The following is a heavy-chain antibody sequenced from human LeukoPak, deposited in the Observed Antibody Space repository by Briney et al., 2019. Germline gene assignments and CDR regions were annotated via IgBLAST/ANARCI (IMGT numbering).Heavy chain of an antibody. J-gene: IGHJ5*02. CDR3: AKDLDGVGYYSGSGSYYTPA. V-gene: IGHV3-23*01. Sequence: GGSLRLSCAASGFTFSSYAMSWVRQAPGKGLEWVSAISGSGGSTYYADSVKGRFTISRDNSKNTLYLQMNSLRAEDTAVYYSAKDLDGVGYYSGSGSYYTPAWGQGTLVTVSS. CDR1: GFTFSSYA. CDR2: ISGSGGST. D-gene: IGHD3-10*01.